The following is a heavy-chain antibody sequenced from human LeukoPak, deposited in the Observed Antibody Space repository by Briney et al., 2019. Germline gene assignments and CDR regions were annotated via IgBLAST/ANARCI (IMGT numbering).Heavy chain of an antibody. CDR3: AKDLVGASPAGDY. D-gene: IGHD1-26*01. CDR2: ISYDGSNE. CDR1: GFTFSSYV. V-gene: IGHV3-30*04. Sequence: GGSLRLSCAASGFTFSSYVMHWVRQAPGRGLEWVAIISYDGSNEYYADSVKGRFTISRDNSKNTLYLQMNSLRAEDTAVYYCAKDLVGASPAGDYWGQGTLVTVSS. J-gene: IGHJ4*02.